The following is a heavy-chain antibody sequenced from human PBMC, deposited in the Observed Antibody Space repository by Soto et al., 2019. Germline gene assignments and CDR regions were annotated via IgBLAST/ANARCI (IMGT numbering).Heavy chain of an antibody. D-gene: IGHD3-10*01. Sequence: PSETLSLTCAVYGGSFSGYYWSWIRQPPGKGLEWIGEINHSGSTNYNPSLKSRVTISVDTSKNQFSLKLSSVTAADTAVYYCARWGYGSGSYRYYYYYYYMDVWGKGTTVTVSS. CDR2: INHSGST. V-gene: IGHV4-34*01. CDR1: GGSFSGYY. CDR3: ARWGYGSGSYRYYYYYYYMDV. J-gene: IGHJ6*03.